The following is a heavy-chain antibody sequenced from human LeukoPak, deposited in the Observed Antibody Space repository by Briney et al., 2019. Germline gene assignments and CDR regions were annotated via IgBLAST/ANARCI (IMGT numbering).Heavy chain of an antibody. CDR3: ARSDSSGFKNDY. CDR2: INPNSGGT. V-gene: IGHV1-2*02. Sequence: GASVKVSCKASGYTFTGYYMHWVRRAPGQGLEWMGWINPNSGGTNYAQKFQGRVTMTRDTSISTAYMELSRLRSDDTAVYYCARSDSSGFKNDYWGQGTLVTVSS. D-gene: IGHD3-22*01. CDR1: GYTFTGYY. J-gene: IGHJ4*02.